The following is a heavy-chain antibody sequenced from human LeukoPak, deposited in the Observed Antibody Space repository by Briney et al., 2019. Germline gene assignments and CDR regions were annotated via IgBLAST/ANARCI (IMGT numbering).Heavy chain of an antibody. CDR2: INPNSGGT. CDR3: VSTAAGPAYYFDY. J-gene: IGHJ4*02. V-gene: IGHV1-2*02. CDR1: GYTFTGYY. Sequence: ASVKVSCKASGYTFTGYYMRWVRQAPGQGLEWMGWINPNSGGTNYAQKFQGRVTMTRDTSISTAYMELSRLRSDDTAVYYCVSTAAGPAYYFDYWGQGTLVTVSS. D-gene: IGHD6-13*01.